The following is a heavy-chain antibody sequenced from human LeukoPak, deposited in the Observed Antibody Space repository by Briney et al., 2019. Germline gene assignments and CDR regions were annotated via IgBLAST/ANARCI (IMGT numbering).Heavy chain of an antibody. Sequence: SETLSLTCTVSGGSISSYYWSWIRQPPGKGLEWIGYIYYSGSTNYNPSLRSRVTISVDTSKNQFSLKLSSVTAADTAVYYCARVGHRGYRHLVLWFDPWGQGTLVTVSS. D-gene: IGHD5-18*01. J-gene: IGHJ5*02. CDR1: GGSISSYY. V-gene: IGHV4-59*12. CDR2: IYYSGST. CDR3: ARVGHRGYRHLVLWFDP.